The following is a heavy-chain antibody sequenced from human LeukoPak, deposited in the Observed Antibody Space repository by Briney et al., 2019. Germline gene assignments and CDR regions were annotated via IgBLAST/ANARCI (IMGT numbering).Heavy chain of an antibody. CDR2: TIPIFGTA. V-gene: IGHV1-69*13. J-gene: IGHJ4*02. D-gene: IGHD3-22*01. CDR1: GGTFSSYA. CDR3: ASGDLYYYDSSGIYYFDY. Sequence: SVKVSCKASGGTFSSYAISWVRQAPGQGLEWMGGTIPIFGTANYAQKFQGRVTIIADESTSTAYMELSSLRFEDTAVYYCASGDLYYYDSSGIYYFDYWGQGTLVTVSS.